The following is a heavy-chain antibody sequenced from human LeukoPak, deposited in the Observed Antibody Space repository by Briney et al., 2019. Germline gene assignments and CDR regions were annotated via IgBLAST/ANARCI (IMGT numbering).Heavy chain of an antibody. Sequence: SETLSLTCTVSGVSITSYYWSWIRQPPGKGLEWIGYIYYSGSTSYNPSLKNRVTISVDTSKNQFSLKLSSVTAADTAVYYCARHKARSYYYGMDVWGQGTTVTVSS. CDR3: ARHKARSYYYGMDV. V-gene: IGHV4-59*08. J-gene: IGHJ6*02. CDR2: IYYSGST. CDR1: GVSITSYY.